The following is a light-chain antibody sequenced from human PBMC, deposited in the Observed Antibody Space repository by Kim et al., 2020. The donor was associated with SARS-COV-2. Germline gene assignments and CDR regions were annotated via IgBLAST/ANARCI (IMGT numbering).Light chain of an antibody. CDR1: QSISSW. J-gene: IGKJ1*01. V-gene: IGKV1-5*01. CDR3: QQYNSYSWT. CDR2: DAS. Sequence: ASVEDRVTITCRASQSISSWLAWYQQKPGKAPKLLIYDASSLESGVPSRFSGSGSGTEFTLTISSLQPDDFATYYCQQYNSYSWTFGQGTKVDIK.